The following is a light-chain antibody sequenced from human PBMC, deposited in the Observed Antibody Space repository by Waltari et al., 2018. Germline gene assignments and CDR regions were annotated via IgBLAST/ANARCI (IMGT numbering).Light chain of an antibody. J-gene: IGKJ5*01. CDR1: QSVSNS. Sequence: EVVLTQSPATLSLSPGESATLSCRASQSVSNSLSWYRQKPGQAPSLLIYDASTRAAGIPGRFSVSGSGTDFTLTISSLEPEDFAVYYCQLRTGWPMTFGQGTRLEIK. CDR2: DAS. CDR3: QLRTGWPMT. V-gene: IGKV3-11*01.